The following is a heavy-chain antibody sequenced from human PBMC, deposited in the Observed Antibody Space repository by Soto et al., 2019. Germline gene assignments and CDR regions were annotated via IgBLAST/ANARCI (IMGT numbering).Heavy chain of an antibody. Sequence: GSLRLSCAASGFTFSSYAMHWVRQAPGKGLEWVAVISYDGSNKYYAGSVKGRFTISRDNSKNTLYLQMNSLRAEDTAVYCCAREVRLRSYYYYYYGMDVWGQGTTVTVSS. CDR1: GFTFSSYA. CDR2: ISYDGSNK. V-gene: IGHV3-30-3*01. J-gene: IGHJ6*02. D-gene: IGHD5-12*01. CDR3: AREVRLRSYYYYYYGMDV.